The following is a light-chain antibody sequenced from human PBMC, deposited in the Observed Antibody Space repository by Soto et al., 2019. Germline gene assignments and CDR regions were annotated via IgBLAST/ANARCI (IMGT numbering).Light chain of an antibody. CDR1: QGISSW. V-gene: IGKV1-12*01. Sequence: DIQMTQSPSSVSASVGDRVTITCRASQGISSWLAWYQQKPGTAPKLLIYAASSLQSGVPSRFSGSVSGTDFTRTIKNLQTEDFAPYYSQKANSCPRTFGPGTKVDI. CDR2: AAS. CDR3: QKANSCPRT. J-gene: IGKJ3*01.